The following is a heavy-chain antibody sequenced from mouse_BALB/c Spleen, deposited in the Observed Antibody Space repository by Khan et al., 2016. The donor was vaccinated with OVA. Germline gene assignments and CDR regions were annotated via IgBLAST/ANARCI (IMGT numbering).Heavy chain of an antibody. J-gene: IGHJ4*01. Sequence: QIQLVQSGPELKKPGETVKISCKASGYTFTNYGMNWVKQSPGRGLKWMGWINTYTGEPTYADDFKGRFAFSLETSASTAYLQINNLKNEDTATYFCTEPPYFSCIMSYWGQGTSVTVSS. CDR1: GYTFTNYG. V-gene: IGHV9-3-1*01. CDR3: TEPPYFSCIMSY. CDR2: INTYTGEP. D-gene: IGHD2-10*01.